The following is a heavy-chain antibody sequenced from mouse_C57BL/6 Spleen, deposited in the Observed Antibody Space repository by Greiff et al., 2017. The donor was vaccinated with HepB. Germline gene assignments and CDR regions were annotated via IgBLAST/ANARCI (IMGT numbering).Heavy chain of an antibody. Sequence: DVKLVESGGGLVKPGGSLKLSCAASGFTFSSYAMSWVRQTPEKRLEWVATISDGGSYTYYPDNVKGRFTISRDNAKNNLYLQMSHLKSEDTAMYYCARDGDYSWFAYWGQGTLVTVSA. J-gene: IGHJ3*01. CDR2: ISDGGSYT. V-gene: IGHV5-4*01. CDR3: ARDGDYSWFAY. CDR1: GFTFSSYA. D-gene: IGHD2-13*01.